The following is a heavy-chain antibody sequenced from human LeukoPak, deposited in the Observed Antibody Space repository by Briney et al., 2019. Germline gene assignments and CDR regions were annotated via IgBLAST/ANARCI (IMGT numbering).Heavy chain of an antibody. Sequence: GGSLRLSCAASGFTFTTYAMNWVRQVPGKGLEWVSAISNSGGNTYYADSVKDRFTISRDNAKNSLYLQMNSLRAEDTAVYYCARDKAGATHYYYYYGMDVWGQGTTVTVSS. CDR1: GFTFTTYA. V-gene: IGHV3-23*01. CDR2: ISNSGGNT. J-gene: IGHJ6*02. CDR3: ARDKAGATHYYYYYGMDV. D-gene: IGHD1-26*01.